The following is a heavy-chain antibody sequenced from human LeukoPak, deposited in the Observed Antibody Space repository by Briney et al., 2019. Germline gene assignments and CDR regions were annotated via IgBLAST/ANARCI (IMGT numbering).Heavy chain of an antibody. CDR3: ARGSGWFNHYYMDV. J-gene: IGHJ6*03. V-gene: IGHV3-64*01. Sequence: SCKASGGTFSSYAMYWVRQAPGKGLEYVSAISYNGVSTYHANSVKGRFTISRDNSKNTLYLQMGSLRTEDMAVYYCARGSGWFNHYYMDVWGKGTTVTISS. D-gene: IGHD6-19*01. CDR1: GGTFSSYA. CDR2: ISYNGVST.